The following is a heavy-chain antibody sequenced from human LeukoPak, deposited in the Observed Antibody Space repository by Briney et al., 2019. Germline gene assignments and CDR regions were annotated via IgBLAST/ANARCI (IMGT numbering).Heavy chain of an antibody. V-gene: IGHV1-2*02. J-gene: IGHJ3*02. Sequence: ASVKVSCKASGYTFTGYYMHWVRQAPGQGLELMGWINPNSGGTNYEQKFQGRVTMTRDTSISTAYMEPSRLRSDDTAVYYCASPLVGATYLWAFDIWGQGTMVTVSS. CDR3: ASPLVGATYLWAFDI. D-gene: IGHD1-26*01. CDR2: INPNSGGT. CDR1: GYTFTGYY.